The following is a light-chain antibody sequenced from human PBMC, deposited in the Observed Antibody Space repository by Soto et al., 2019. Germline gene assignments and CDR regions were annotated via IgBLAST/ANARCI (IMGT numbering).Light chain of an antibody. CDR1: QSVSGSY. CDR3: QQYGSSPLT. J-gene: IGKJ4*01. V-gene: IGKV3-20*01. Sequence: EIVLTQSPCTLSLSPGERATLSCGASQSVSGSYLAWYQQKTGQAPRLLIYGASSRATGIPDRFSGSGYGTDFTLTISRLETEDFAVYYCQQYGSSPLTFGRGTKVDIK. CDR2: GAS.